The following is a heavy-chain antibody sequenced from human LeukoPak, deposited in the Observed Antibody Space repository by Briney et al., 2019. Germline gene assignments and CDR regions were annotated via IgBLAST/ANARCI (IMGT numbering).Heavy chain of an antibody. CDR2: IYTNGST. J-gene: IGHJ4*02. D-gene: IGHD5-12*01. V-gene: IGHV4-4*07. CDR3: ARDPGYGGQIDY. Sequence: SETLSLTCTVSGGSISSYYWSWIRQPAGKGLEWIGRIYTNGSTNYNPSLRSRVTMSVDTSKSRFSLKLTSMTAADTAVYYCARDPGYGGQIDYWGQGTLVTVSS. CDR1: GGSISSYY.